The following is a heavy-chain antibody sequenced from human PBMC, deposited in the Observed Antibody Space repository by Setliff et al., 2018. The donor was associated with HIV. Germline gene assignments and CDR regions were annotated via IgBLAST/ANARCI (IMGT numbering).Heavy chain of an antibody. CDR3: ARGSSSIAAAYPDALDI. CDR1: GYTFTIYS. J-gene: IGHJ3*02. Sequence: VKVSCKASGYTFTIYSINWVRQAPGQGLEWMGSISGYNGNTNYAQKFQGRVTMTTDTSTSTAYMELRSLRSDDTAVYYCARGSSSIAAAYPDALDIWGQGTMFTVSS. D-gene: IGHD6-13*01. CDR2: ISGYNGNT. V-gene: IGHV1-18*01.